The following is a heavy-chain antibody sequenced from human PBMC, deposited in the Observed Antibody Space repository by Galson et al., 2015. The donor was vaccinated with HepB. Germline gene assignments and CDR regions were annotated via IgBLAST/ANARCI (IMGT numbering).Heavy chain of an antibody. J-gene: IGHJ3*01. D-gene: IGHD3-10*01. Sequence: SVKVSCKASGYTFIYFHVHWVRQAPGQGFEWMGIIDPSGGGTVYAQQFQGRVTMTRDTSTGTAYMELNSLTSEDTAVYFCARDRGYYGSGSDGRSLNLWGQGTLVAVSS. CDR3: ARDRGYYGSGSDGRSLNL. V-gene: IGHV1-46*01. CDR1: GYTFIYFH. CDR2: IDPSGGGT.